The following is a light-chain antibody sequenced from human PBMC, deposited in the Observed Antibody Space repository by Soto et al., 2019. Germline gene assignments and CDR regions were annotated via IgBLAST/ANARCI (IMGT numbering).Light chain of an antibody. CDR2: AAS. CDR3: QQSYSTSVYT. V-gene: IGKV1-39*01. Sequence: DIQMTQSPSSLSASVGDRVTITCRASQSISSYLNWYQQKPGKAPKLLIYAASSLQSGVPSRFSGSGSGTDFTLTISSLQPEDFATYFCQQSYSTSVYTFGQGPKLEMK. J-gene: IGKJ2*01. CDR1: QSISSY.